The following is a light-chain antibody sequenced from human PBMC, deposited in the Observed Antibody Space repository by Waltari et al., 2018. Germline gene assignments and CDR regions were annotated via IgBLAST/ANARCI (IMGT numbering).Light chain of an antibody. CDR1: RSTIGSNT. V-gene: IGLV1-44*01. CDR3: ATWDDRLNGAV. J-gene: IGLJ3*02. Sequence: QSILTQPPSASGAPGQRVTISCSGSRSTIGSNTVNWYQQFPGTAPKLVISTNDQRPSGVPDRVSGSKSGTSASLAISGLQSEDEADYYCATWDDRLNGAVFGGGTKLTV. CDR2: TND.